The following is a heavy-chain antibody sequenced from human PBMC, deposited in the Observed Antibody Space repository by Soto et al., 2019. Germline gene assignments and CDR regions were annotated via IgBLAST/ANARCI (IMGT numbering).Heavy chain of an antibody. CDR1: GGTFSSYA. D-gene: IGHD4-17*01. V-gene: IGHV1-69*01. CDR3: SRAMASVTSPAVYFDY. Sequence: QMQLAQSGAEVKKPGSSVKVSCKASGGTFSSYAISWVRQAPGQGLEWMGGVIPIFGTANYEQKFQGRVTITADESKSTGYMELSSLRSEDTALYYCSRAMASVTSPAVYFDYWGQGARVTASS. CDR2: VIPIFGTA. J-gene: IGHJ4*02.